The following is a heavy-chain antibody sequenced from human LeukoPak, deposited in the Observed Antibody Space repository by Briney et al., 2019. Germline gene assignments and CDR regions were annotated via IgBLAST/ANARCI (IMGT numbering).Heavy chain of an antibody. CDR1: GYTFTSYG. CDR2: ISAYNGNT. V-gene: IGHV1-18*01. CDR3: ARGRDSSGYYGAEYFQH. J-gene: IGHJ1*01. D-gene: IGHD3-22*01. Sequence: GSSVKVSCKASGYTFTSYGISWVRQAPGQGLEWMGWISAYNGNTNYAQKLQGRVTMTTDTSTSTAYMELRSLRSDDTAVYYCARGRDSSGYYGAEYFQHWGQGTLVTVSS.